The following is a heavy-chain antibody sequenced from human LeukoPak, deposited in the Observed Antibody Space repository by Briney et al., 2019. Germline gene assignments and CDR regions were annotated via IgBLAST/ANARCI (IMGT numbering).Heavy chain of an antibody. D-gene: IGHD2-15*01. Sequence: PGGSLRLSCAASGFTFNNYGMHWVRQAPGKGLEWVSFISSSSSYMYYADSVKGRFTISRDNAKNSLYLQMNSLRAEDTAVYYCAMMTWWSAGFDHWGQGTPVTVSS. CDR3: AMMTWWSAGFDH. J-gene: IGHJ4*02. CDR1: GFTFNNYG. CDR2: ISSSSSYM. V-gene: IGHV3-21*01.